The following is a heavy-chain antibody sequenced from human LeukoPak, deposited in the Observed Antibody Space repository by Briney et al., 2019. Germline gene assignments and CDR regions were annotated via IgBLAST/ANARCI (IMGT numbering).Heavy chain of an antibody. J-gene: IGHJ4*02. D-gene: IGHD3-10*01. CDR2: ISGSGSGT. CDR3: AKVWGGFDY. V-gene: IGHV3-23*01. Sequence: GGSLRLSCAASGFTFSTYTISWVSQAPGKGLEWVSSISGSGSGTYYADSVQGRFTISRDNSQNTVYLQMSSLRAEDTAVYFCAKVWGGFDYWGLGTLVTVSS. CDR1: GFTFSTYT.